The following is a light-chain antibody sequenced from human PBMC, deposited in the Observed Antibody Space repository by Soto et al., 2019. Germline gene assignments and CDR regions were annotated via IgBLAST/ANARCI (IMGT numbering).Light chain of an antibody. CDR3: QQYNDWPRT. Sequence: EIVMTQSPATLSVSPGERATLSCRASQSVGTYLAWYQQKPGQAPRLLIYGASTRAAGISPRFSGGGSGTEFTLTISSLQSEDFAVYYCQQYNDWPRTFGKGTKVVIK. J-gene: IGKJ1*01. CDR1: QSVGTY. V-gene: IGKV3-15*01. CDR2: GAS.